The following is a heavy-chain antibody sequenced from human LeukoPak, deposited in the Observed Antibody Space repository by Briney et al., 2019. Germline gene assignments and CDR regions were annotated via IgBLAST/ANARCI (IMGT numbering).Heavy chain of an antibody. CDR3: AKSGWSDDYYYYMDV. V-gene: IGHV3-23*01. CDR1: GFTFSSYW. Sequence: GGSLRLSCAASGFTFSSYWIHWVRQAPGKGLEWVSAISGSGGSTYYADSVKGRFTISRDNSKNTLYLQMNSLRAEDTAVYYCAKSGWSDDYYYYMDVWGKGTTVTVSS. CDR2: ISGSGGST. J-gene: IGHJ6*03. D-gene: IGHD6-13*01.